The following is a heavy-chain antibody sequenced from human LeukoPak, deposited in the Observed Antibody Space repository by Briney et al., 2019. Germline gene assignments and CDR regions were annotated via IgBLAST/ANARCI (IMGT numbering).Heavy chain of an antibody. Sequence: GGSLRLSCAASRFTFSNAWMNWVRQAPGKGLEWVGRIKSKADGDTTDYAAPVKGRFTISRDDSNNMVYLQMNSLKIEDTAVYYCAIDEPNYAPYDFDYWGQGTLVTVSS. J-gene: IGHJ4*02. V-gene: IGHV3-15*01. CDR3: AIDEPNYAPYDFDY. CDR1: RFTFSNAW. CDR2: IKSKADGDTT. D-gene: IGHD4/OR15-4a*01.